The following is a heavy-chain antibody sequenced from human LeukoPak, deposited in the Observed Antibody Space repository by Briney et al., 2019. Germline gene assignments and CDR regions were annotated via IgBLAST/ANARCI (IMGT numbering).Heavy chain of an antibody. CDR2: ISSSSSYI. J-gene: IGHJ3*02. CDR1: GFTFSSYS. D-gene: IGHD5-18*01. CDR3: ARARYSYGQRVFDAFDI. Sequence: PGGSLRLSCAASGFTFSSYSMNWVRQAPGKGLEWVSSISSSSSYIYYADSVKGRFTISRDNAKNSLYLQMNSLRAEDTAVYYCARARYSYGQRVFDAFDIWGQGTMVTVSS. V-gene: IGHV3-21*01.